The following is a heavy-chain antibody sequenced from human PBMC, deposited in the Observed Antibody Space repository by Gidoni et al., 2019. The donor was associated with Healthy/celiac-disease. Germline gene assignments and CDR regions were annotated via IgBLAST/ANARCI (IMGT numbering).Heavy chain of an antibody. J-gene: IGHJ6*02. CDR1: GYTFTSYA. D-gene: IGHD3-3*01. CDR2: INAGNGNT. Sequence: QVQLVQSGAEVKKPGASVKVSCKASGYTFTSYAMHWVRQAPGQRLEWMGWINAGNGNTKYSQKFQGRVTITRDTSASTAYMELSSLRSEDTAVYYCAREKEFWSGYYLNYYYYGMDVWGQGTTVTVSS. V-gene: IGHV1-3*01. CDR3: AREKEFWSGYYLNYYYYGMDV.